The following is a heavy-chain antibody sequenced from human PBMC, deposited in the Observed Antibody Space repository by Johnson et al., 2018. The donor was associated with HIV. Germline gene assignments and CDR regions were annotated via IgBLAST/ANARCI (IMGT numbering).Heavy chain of an antibody. CDR3: ARVSKYYDSIRGAFDI. Sequence: QVQLVESGGGVVQPGRSLRLSCAASGFTFSSYGMHWVRQAPGKGLEWVSCINWNGGSTGYADSVKGRFTISRDNSKNTLYLQMNSLRAEDTAVYYCARVSKYYDSIRGAFDIWGQGTMVTVSS. V-gene: IGHV3-NL1*01. D-gene: IGHD3-22*01. J-gene: IGHJ3*02. CDR1: GFTFSSYG. CDR2: INWNGGST.